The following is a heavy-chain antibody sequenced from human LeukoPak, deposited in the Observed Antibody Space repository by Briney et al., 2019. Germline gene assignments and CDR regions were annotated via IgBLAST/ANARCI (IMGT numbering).Heavy chain of an antibody. CDR1: GFTFSSYW. D-gene: IGHD5-18*01. V-gene: IGHV3-7*01. CDR2: INQDGSLR. CDR3: ARGLRTGYTYGYPLDS. J-gene: IGHJ4*02. Sequence: GGSLRLSCAASGFTFSSYWMTWVRQAPGKGLEWVANINQDGSLRNYVDSVKGRFTISRDNSKNSLCLQMNSLRAEDTAFYYCARGLRTGYTYGYPLDSWGQGTLVTVSS.